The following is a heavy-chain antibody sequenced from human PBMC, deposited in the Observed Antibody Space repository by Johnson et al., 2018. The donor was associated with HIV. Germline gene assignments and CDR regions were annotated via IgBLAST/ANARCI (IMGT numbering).Heavy chain of an antibody. Sequence: VLLVESGGGLVQPGGSLRLSCAASGFTVSSNYMSWVRQAPGKGLEWVSVIYSGGSTYYADSVKGRFTISRDNSKNTLYLQMNSLRAEDTALYYCATIWPGSFAFDIWGQGAMVTVSA. D-gene: IGHD3-10*01. CDR3: ATIWPGSFAFDI. CDR1: GFTVSSNY. CDR2: IYSGGST. V-gene: IGHV3-66*01. J-gene: IGHJ3*02.